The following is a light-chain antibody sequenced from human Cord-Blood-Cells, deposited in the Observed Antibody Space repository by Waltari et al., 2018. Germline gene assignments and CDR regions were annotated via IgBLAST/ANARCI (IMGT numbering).Light chain of an antibody. CDR2: AAS. CDR3: QQRYSTPFT. Sequence: DIQMTQSPSSLSASVGDRVTITCRASQSISSYLNWYQQKPGKAPKLLIYAASSLQSRVQSRFSGSGHATHFTLTISSLQPEDFSPYYCQQRYSTPFTFGPGTKVHIK. V-gene: IGKV1-39*01. J-gene: IGKJ3*01. CDR1: QSISSY.